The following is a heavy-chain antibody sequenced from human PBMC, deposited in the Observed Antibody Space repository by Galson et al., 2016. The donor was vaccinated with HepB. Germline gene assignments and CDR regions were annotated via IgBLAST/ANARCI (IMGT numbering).Heavy chain of an antibody. CDR1: GGSISSGGYY. V-gene: IGHV4-31*03. CDR3: ARDTDNWNGVGCFDY. J-gene: IGHJ4*01. CDR2: IYYSARTYYNSGST. Sequence: TLSLTCTVSGGSISSGGYYWSWIRQHPGKGLGWIGYIYYSARTYYNSGSTSYNPSLKSRASISPDTSKNQFSLKLTSVTAADTAVYYCARDTDNWNGVGCFDYWGQGTLVTVSS. D-gene: IGHD1-20*01.